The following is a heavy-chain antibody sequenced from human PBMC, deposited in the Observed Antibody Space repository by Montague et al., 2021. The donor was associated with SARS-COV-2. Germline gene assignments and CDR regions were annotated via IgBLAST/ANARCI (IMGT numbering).Heavy chain of an antibody. V-gene: IGHV3-7*01. CDR1: GFIFADYW. Sequence: SLRLSCATSGFIFADYWMSWVRQAPGKGLEWVANIKPDGSEEYYMDSVKGRFTVSRDNARNSLYLQMNSLRVEDTAVYYCARATLYMDVWGEGTTVAVSS. CDR2: IKPDGSEE. CDR3: ARATLYMDV. J-gene: IGHJ6*03.